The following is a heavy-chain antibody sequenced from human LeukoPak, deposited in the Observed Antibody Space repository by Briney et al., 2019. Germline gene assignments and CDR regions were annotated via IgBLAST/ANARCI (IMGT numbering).Heavy chain of an antibody. D-gene: IGHD5-12*01. CDR1: GFIVSRSH. CDR3: ARDLNVDSSMFGH. V-gene: IGHV3-53*01. Sequence: GGSLRLSCAGSGFIVSRSHISWVRQAPGKGLQWVSSLYSGGSIHHADSVKGRFTISRDTSRNTVSLQMNSLRVEDTAVYYCARDLNVDSSMFGHWGQGTPVTVSS. CDR2: LYSGGSI. J-gene: IGHJ5*02.